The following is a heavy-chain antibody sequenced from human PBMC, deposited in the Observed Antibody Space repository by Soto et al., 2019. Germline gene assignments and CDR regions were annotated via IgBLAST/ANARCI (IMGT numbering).Heavy chain of an antibody. V-gene: IGHV4-31*03. CDR2: IYYSGST. Sequence: SETLSLTCTVSGGSISSGGYYWSWIRQYPGKGLEWIGYIYYSGSTYYNPSLKSRVTISVDTSKNQFSLKLSSVTAADTAVYYCARAYNWNDGGWFDPWGQGTLVTV. D-gene: IGHD1-20*01. J-gene: IGHJ5*02. CDR3: ARAYNWNDGGWFDP. CDR1: GGSISSGGYY.